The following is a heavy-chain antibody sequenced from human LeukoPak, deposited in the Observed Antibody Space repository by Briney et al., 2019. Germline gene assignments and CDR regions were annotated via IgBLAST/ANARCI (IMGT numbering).Heavy chain of an antibody. CDR1: GDSVSSNSAT. CDR2: TYYRSRWYN. D-gene: IGHD3-10*01. J-gene: IGHJ5*02. V-gene: IGHV6-1*01. CDR3: ARDGRYYYGSGSYPRLPIHNWFDP. Sequence: PSQTLSLTCAISGDSVSSNSATWNWIRQSPSRGLEWLGRTYYRSRWYNDYAVSVKSRITINPDTSKNQFSLQLNSVTPEDTAVYYCARDGRYYYGSGSYPRLPIHNWFDPWGQGTLVTVSS.